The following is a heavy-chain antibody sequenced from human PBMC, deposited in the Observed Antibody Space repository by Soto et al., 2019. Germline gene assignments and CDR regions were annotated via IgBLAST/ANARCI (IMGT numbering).Heavy chain of an antibody. V-gene: IGHV3-23*01. D-gene: IGHD6-13*01. Sequence: GGSLRLSCAASGFTFSSYAMSWVRPAPGKGLEWVSAISGSGGSTYYADSVKGRFTISRDNSKNTLYLQMNSLRAEDTAVYYCAKDNVLYSSSWFDCWGQGTLVTVSS. CDR2: ISGSGGST. CDR3: AKDNVLYSSSWFDC. CDR1: GFTFSSYA. J-gene: IGHJ4*02.